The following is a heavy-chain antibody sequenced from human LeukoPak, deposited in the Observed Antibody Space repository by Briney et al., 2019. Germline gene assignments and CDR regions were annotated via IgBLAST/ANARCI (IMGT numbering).Heavy chain of an antibody. Sequence: SETLSLTCTVSGGSISYYYWSWIRQPAGGGLEWIGRTYISGSTNYNPSLKSRVTISIDKSNNQFFLKLNSVTAADTAVYYCARESPTYSSGWYKDFWGQGTLVTVSS. CDR3: ARESPTYSSGWYKDF. J-gene: IGHJ4*02. CDR1: GGSISYYY. V-gene: IGHV4-4*07. CDR2: TYISGST. D-gene: IGHD6-19*01.